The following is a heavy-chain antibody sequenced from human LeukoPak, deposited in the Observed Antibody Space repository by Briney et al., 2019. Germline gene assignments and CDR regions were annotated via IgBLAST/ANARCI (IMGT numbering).Heavy chain of an antibody. J-gene: IGHJ4*02. CDR1: GFTFSSYA. CDR2: ISSSSSYI. D-gene: IGHD6-6*01. Sequence: PGGSLRLSCAASGFTFSSYAMHWVRQAPGKGLEWVSSISSSSSYIYYADSVKGRFTISRDNAKNPLYLQMNSLRAEDTAVYYCARDSSSSLFDYWGQGTLVTVSS. CDR3: ARDSSSSLFDY. V-gene: IGHV3-21*01.